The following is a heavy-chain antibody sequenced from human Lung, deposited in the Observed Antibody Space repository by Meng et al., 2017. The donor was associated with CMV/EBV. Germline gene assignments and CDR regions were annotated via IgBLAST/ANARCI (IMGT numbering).Heavy chain of an antibody. J-gene: IGHJ5*02. V-gene: IGHV1-2*02. CDR1: GYTFTGYY. CDR3: ARVVVVPAAKKFDP. D-gene: IGHD2-2*01. Sequence: SGYTFTGYYMHGVRQAPGQGLEWMGWINPNSGGTNYAQKFQGRVTMTRDTSISTAYMELSRLRSDDTAVYYCARVVVVPAAKKFDPWGQGTLVTVSS. CDR2: INPNSGGT.